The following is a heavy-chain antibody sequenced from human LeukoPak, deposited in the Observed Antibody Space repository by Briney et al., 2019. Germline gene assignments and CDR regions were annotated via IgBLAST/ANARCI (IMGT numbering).Heavy chain of an antibody. D-gene: IGHD3-9*01. CDR3: ARETVYDILTGYQPTPGGEFDP. Sequence: GASVKVSCKASGYTFTSYYMHWVRQAPGQGLEWMGIINPSGGSTSYAQKFQGRVTMTRDTSTSTVYMELSSLRPEDTAVYYCARETVYDILTGYQPTPGGEFDPWGQGTLVTVSS. CDR1: GYTFTSYY. J-gene: IGHJ5*02. CDR2: INPSGGST. V-gene: IGHV1-46*01.